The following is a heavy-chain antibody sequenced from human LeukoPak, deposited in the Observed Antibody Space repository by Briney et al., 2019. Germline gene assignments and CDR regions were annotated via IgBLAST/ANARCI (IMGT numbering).Heavy chain of an antibody. V-gene: IGHV1-18*01. CDR2: ISTYNADT. J-gene: IGHJ4*02. CDR1: GYTFTSYG. CDR3: ARDPGQYYNILTGYYTPYYFDY. Sequence: ASVKVSCKASGYTFTSYGISWVRQAPGQGLEWMGWISTYNADTDYAQKFQGRVTMTTETSTSTAYMELRSLRSDDTAVYYCARDPGQYYNILTGYYTPYYFDYWGQGTLVTVSS. D-gene: IGHD3-9*01.